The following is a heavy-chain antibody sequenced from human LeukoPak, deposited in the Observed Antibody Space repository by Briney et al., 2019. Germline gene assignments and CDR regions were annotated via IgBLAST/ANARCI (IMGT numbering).Heavy chain of an antibody. CDR3: TRDPDMDV. V-gene: IGHV3-21*01. CDR2: TSSGSSFM. J-gene: IGHJ6*03. Sequence: GESLRLSCAASGFTFSSYSMNWVRQAPGKGLEWVSSTSSGSSFMYYADSGKGRFTISRDNAKNSVFLQMNSLRAEDTAVYYCTRDPDMDVWGKGTTVTVSS. CDR1: GFTFSSYS.